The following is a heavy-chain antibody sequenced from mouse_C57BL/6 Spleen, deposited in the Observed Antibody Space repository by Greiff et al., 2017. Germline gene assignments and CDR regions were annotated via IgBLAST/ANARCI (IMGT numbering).Heavy chain of an antibody. CDR1: GFTFSDYY. J-gene: IGHJ1*03. V-gene: IGHV5-12*01. CDR3: ARRRTGYFDV. CDR2: ISNGGGST. Sequence: EVKLMESGGGLVQPGGSLKLSCAASGFTFSDYYMYWVRQTPEKRLEWVAYISNGGGSTYYPDTVKGRFTISRDNAKNTLYLQMSRLKSEDTAMYYCARRRTGYFDVWGTGTTVTVSS.